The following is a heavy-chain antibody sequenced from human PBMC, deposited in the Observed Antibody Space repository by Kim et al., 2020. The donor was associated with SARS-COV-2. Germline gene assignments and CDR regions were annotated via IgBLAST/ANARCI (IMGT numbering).Heavy chain of an antibody. Sequence: GGSLRLSCAASGFTFSSYDMHWVRQATGKGLEWVSAIGTAGDTYYPGSVKGRFTISRENAKNSLYLQMNSLRAGDTAVYYCARLGGAAEGFDYWGQGTLVTVSS. V-gene: IGHV3-13*01. D-gene: IGHD3-10*01. CDR2: IGTAGDT. CDR3: ARLGGAAEGFDY. CDR1: GFTFSSYD. J-gene: IGHJ4*02.